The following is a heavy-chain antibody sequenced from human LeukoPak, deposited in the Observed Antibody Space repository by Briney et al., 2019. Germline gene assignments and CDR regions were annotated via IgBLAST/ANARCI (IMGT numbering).Heavy chain of an antibody. D-gene: IGHD1-26*01. J-gene: IGHJ6*03. CDR3: ARSVYDSGSYYYYYYMDV. CDR2: INHSGST. Sequence: SETLSLTCAVYGGSFSGYYWSWIRQPPGKGLEWIGEINHSGSTNYNPSLKSRVTISVDTSKNQFSLKLSSVTAADTAVYYCARSVYDSGSYYYYYYMDVWGKGTTVTVSS. V-gene: IGHV4-34*01. CDR1: GGSFSGYY.